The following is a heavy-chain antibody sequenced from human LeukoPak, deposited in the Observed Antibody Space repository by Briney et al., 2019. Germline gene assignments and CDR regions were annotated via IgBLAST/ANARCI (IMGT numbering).Heavy chain of an antibody. CDR1: GFTFSTYA. J-gene: IGHJ4*02. V-gene: IGHV3-23*01. D-gene: IGHD5-24*01. Sequence: PGGSLRLPCAASGFTFSTYAMSWVRQAPGKGLQWVSAISSSGGSTYYADSVKGRFTISRDNSKNTLYLQMNSLRAEDTAVYYCAKRGMTTIKEGFDYWGQGTLVTVSS. CDR2: ISSSGGST. CDR3: AKRGMTTIKEGFDY.